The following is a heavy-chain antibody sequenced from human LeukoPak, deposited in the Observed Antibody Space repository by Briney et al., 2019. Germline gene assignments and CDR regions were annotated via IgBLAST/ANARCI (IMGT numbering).Heavy chain of an antibody. CDR1: GFSFREHW. V-gene: IGHV3-7*02. Sequence: GGSLRLSCAVSGFSFREHWMSWVRQAPGKGLEWVGNIKEDGNEDYYVDSVEGRFVIFRDNAKNSLYLQMHSLRAEDTAVYYCTRGDRGYAESLYWGRGTLVTVSS. J-gene: IGHJ4*02. D-gene: IGHD5-12*01. CDR3: TRGDRGYAESLY. CDR2: IKEDGNED.